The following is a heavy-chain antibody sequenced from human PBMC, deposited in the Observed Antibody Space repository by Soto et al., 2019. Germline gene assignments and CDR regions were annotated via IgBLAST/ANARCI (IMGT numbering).Heavy chain of an antibody. CDR1: GQTVNGLS. Sequence: SAKVCSKDSGQTVNGLSMHWPRHEPGQGLEWMGGFDPEYGETIYAQRFQGRVTMTEDTSTDTASMELSSLRSEDTAAYYCATFLRFTAGYYYYYALNVWGQGTTVTVSS. CDR2: FDPEYGET. V-gene: IGHV1-24*01. CDR3: ATFLRFTAGYYYYYALNV. D-gene: IGHD6-19*01. J-gene: IGHJ6*02.